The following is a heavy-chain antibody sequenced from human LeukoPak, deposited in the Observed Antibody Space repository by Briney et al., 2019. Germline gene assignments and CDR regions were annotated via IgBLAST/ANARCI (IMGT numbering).Heavy chain of an antibody. CDR3: ARGGVAAAGRAFDI. D-gene: IGHD6-13*01. Sequence: PGGSLRLSCAASGFTFSNYALSWVRQAPGKGLEWVSGISDSGGSTLYADSVKGRFTISRDNPKNTLYLQMNSLRAEDTAVYYCARGGVAAAGRAFDIWGQGTMVTVSS. CDR2: ISDSGGST. CDR1: GFTFSNYA. J-gene: IGHJ3*02. V-gene: IGHV3-23*01.